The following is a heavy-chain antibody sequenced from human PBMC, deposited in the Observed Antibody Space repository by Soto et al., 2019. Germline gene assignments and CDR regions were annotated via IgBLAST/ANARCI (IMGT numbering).Heavy chain of an antibody. V-gene: IGHV3-21*01. D-gene: IGHD3-9*01. Sequence: GGSLRLSCAASGFTFSSYSMNWVRQAPGKGLEWVSSISSSSSYIYYADSVKGRFTISRDNAKNSLYLQMNSLRAEDTAVYYCARAGRYFDWLLYDAFDIWGQGTMVTVSS. CDR1: GFTFSSYS. CDR3: ARAGRYFDWLLYDAFDI. J-gene: IGHJ3*02. CDR2: ISSSSSYI.